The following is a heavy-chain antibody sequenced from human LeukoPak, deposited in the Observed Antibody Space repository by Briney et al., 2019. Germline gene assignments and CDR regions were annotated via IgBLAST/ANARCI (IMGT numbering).Heavy chain of an antibody. D-gene: IGHD5-24*01. CDR1: GFTVSSNY. CDR3: ARRRDGYNYYYYGMDV. J-gene: IGHJ6*02. CDR2: IYSGGST. Sequence: GGSLRLSCAASGFTVSSNYMSWVRQAPGKGLEWVSVIYSGGSTYYADSVKGRFTISRDNSKNTLYLQMNSLRAEDTAVYYCARRRDGYNYYYYGMDVWGQGTTVTVSS. V-gene: IGHV3-53*01.